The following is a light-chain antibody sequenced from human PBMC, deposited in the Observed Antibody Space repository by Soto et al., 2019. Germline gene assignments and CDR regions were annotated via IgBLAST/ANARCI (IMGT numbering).Light chain of an antibody. CDR2: DAS. Sequence: EIVLTQXPATLSLSPGERATLSCRASQSVSSYLAWYQQKPGQAPRLLIYDASNRATGIPARFSGSGSGTDFPLTISSLEPEDFAVYYCQQRSNWPPGLTFGGGTKVEIK. CDR1: QSVSSY. J-gene: IGKJ4*01. CDR3: QQRSNWPPGLT. V-gene: IGKV3-11*01.